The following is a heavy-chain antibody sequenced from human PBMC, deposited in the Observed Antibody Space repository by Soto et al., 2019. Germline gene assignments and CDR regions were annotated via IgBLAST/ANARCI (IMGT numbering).Heavy chain of an antibody. D-gene: IGHD3-9*01. Sequence: QIXLQXXXXXLVKPSQTLTLTCTFSGFSLSSTGVGVGWFRQPPGKALEWLAIIYWDDEKRYSPSPRSRHTITKDTANDQVVLTVTNMDPLDTARYYCAHSDFEWLEAFHYWGQGALVTVYS. CDR1: GFSLSSTGVG. CDR2: IYWDDEK. CDR3: AHSDFEWLEAFHY. J-gene: IGHJ4*02. V-gene: IGHV2-5*02.